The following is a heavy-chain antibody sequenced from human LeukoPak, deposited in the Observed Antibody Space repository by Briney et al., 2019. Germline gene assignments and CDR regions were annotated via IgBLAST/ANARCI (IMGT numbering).Heavy chain of an antibody. CDR3: ARGQVVGATFGMDV. CDR2: ISSSSSTI. J-gene: IGHJ6*04. Sequence: GGALRLSCAASGFTFSSYSMNWVRQAPGKGLEWFSYISSSSSTIYYADSVKGRFTISRDKAKNSLYLQMNSLRAEDTAVYYCARGQVVGATFGMDVWGKGTTVTVSS. V-gene: IGHV3-48*01. D-gene: IGHD1-26*01. CDR1: GFTFSSYS.